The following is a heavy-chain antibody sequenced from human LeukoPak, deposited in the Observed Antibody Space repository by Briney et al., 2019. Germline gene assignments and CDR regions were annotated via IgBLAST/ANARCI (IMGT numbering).Heavy chain of an antibody. Sequence: GASVKVSCKASGYTFTSYAMHWVRQAPGQRREWMGWINAGNGNTKYSQEFQGRVTITRDTSASTAYMELSSLRSEDMAVYYCARVVKYRSGPLTDLLPYYFDYWGQGTLVTVSS. CDR2: INAGNGNT. CDR3: ARVVKYRSGPLTDLLPYYFDY. CDR1: GYTFTSYA. J-gene: IGHJ4*02. D-gene: IGHD6-19*01. V-gene: IGHV1-3*03.